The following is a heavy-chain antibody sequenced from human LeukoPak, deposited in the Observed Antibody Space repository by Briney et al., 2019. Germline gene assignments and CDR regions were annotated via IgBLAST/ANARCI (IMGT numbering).Heavy chain of an antibody. J-gene: IGHJ6*02. CDR3: ARDHNDMGGMDV. Sequence: GGSLRLSCAASGFTVSSNYMSWVRQAPGKGLEWVSVIYSGGSTYYADSVKGRFTISRDNSKNTLYLQMNSLRAEDTAVYYCARDHNDMGGMDVWGQGTTVTVSS. CDR1: GFTVSSNY. V-gene: IGHV3-66*01. CDR2: IYSGGST. D-gene: IGHD3-9*01.